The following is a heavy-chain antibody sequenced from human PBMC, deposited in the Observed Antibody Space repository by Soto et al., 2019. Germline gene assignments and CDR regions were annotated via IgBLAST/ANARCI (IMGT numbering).Heavy chain of an antibody. CDR2: INAGNGNT. CDR1: GYTFTSYA. D-gene: IGHD2-15*01. J-gene: IGHJ3*02. Sequence: ASVKVSCKASGYTFTSYAMHWVRQAPGQRLEWMGWINAGNGNTKYSQKFQGRVTITRDTSASTAYMELSSLRSEDTAVYYCARGYCSGGSCDWPPDAFDIWGQGTTVTVSS. V-gene: IGHV1-3*01. CDR3: ARGYCSGGSCDWPPDAFDI.